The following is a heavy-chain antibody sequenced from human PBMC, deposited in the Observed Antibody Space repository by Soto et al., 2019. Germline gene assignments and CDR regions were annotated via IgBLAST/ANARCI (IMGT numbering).Heavy chain of an antibody. J-gene: IGHJ4*02. V-gene: IGHV4-30-4*01. CDR2: IYYSGST. D-gene: IGHD3-10*01. Sequence: SEALSLTCTVSGGSISSGDYYWSWIRQPPGKGLEWIGYIYYSGSTYYNPSLKSRVTISVDTSKNLFSLSLTSVTAADTAVYYCAVPGDGDFDYWGQGTLVTVSS. CDR1: GGSISSGDYY. CDR3: AVPGDGDFDY.